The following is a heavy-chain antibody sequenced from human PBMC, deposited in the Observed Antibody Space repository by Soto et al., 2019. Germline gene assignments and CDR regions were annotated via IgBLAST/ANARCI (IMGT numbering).Heavy chain of an antibody. V-gene: IGHV3-11*01. CDR1: GFTFSDYY. Sequence: GGSLRLSCAASGFTFSDYYMSWIRQAPGKGLEWVSYISSSGSTIYYADSVKGRFTISRDNAKNSLYLQMNSLRAEDTAVYYCARTKDIVVVVAALDYWGQGTLVTVSS. CDR2: ISSSGSTI. D-gene: IGHD2-15*01. J-gene: IGHJ4*02. CDR3: ARTKDIVVVVAALDY.